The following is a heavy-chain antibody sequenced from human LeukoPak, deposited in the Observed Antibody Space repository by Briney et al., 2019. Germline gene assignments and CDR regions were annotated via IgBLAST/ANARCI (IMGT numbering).Heavy chain of an antibody. CDR1: GFTFSSYG. V-gene: IGHV3-30*02. D-gene: IGHD2-2*01. CDR3: AKDHPPYFCSSTSCYDVLGSHFDY. Sequence: GGPLRLSCAASGFTFSSYGMHWVRQAPGKGLEWVAFIRYDGSNKYYADSVKGRFTISRDNSKNTLYLQMNSLRAEDTAVYYCAKDHPPYFCSSTSCYDVLGSHFDYWGQGTLVTVSS. J-gene: IGHJ4*02. CDR2: IRYDGSNK.